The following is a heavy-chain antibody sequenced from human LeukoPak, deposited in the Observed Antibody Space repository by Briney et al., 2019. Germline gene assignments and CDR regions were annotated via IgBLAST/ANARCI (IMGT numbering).Heavy chain of an antibody. CDR2: IYYSGST. CDR1: GGSISSSSYY. Sequence: SETLSLTCTVSGGSISSSSYYWGWIRQPPGKGLEWIGSIYYSGSTYYNPSLKSRVTISVDTSKNQFSLKLSSVTAADTAIYYCARAGSLLGLERPLDYWGQGTLVTVSS. J-gene: IGHJ4*02. D-gene: IGHD1-1*01. V-gene: IGHV4-39*07. CDR3: ARAGSLLGLERPLDY.